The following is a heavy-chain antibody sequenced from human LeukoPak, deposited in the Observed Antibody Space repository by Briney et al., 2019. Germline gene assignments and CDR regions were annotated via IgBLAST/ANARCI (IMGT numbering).Heavy chain of an antibody. CDR3: ARVSAAGMEFHYGMDV. J-gene: IGHJ6*02. CDR2: KST. D-gene: IGHD6-13*01. Sequence: SETLSLTCTVSGGPIRSYYWSWMRQPPGKGLEWIGNKSTNFNPSLKSRVAIAVDTSKNQFSLSMRSVTAADTAVYYCARVSAAGMEFHYGMDVWGQGTTVFVSS. CDR1: GGPIRSYY. V-gene: IGHV4-59*01.